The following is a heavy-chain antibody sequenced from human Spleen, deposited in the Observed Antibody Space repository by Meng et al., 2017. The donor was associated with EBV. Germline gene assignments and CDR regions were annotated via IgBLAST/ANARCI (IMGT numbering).Heavy chain of an antibody. CDR3: ARVSDLYSDYDPRIDY. J-gene: IGHJ4*02. Sequence: LQSQRSVPGLGKSSETLSLTCTVSGASISNSIYLWGWIRQPPGKGLEWIGSFSSGGTTYYNSSLKRRGTMSVDTSENQFSLNLKSVTAADTAAYYCARVSDLYSDYDPRIDYWGQGTLVTVSS. CDR1: GASISNSIYL. V-gene: IGHV4-39*07. CDR2: FSSGGTT. D-gene: IGHD5-12*01.